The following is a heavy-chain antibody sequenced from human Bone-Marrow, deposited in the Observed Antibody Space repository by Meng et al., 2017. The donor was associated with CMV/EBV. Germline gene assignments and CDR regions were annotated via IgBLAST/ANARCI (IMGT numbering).Heavy chain of an antibody. J-gene: IGHJ6*02. CDR1: KYTFTTYY. V-gene: IGHV1-46*01. D-gene: IGHD3-3*01. CDR2: INPNGGTP. CDR3: ASSAYDFWHGGYNGIVDYNGMDV. Sequence: ASVKVSCKASKYTFTTYYIHWVRQAPGQGLEWMGVINPNGGTPSFPEKFLGRVTMTSDTSTGTVYMEMSSLRSEDTAVYYCASSAYDFWHGGYNGIVDYNGMDVWGRGNTVNGAS.